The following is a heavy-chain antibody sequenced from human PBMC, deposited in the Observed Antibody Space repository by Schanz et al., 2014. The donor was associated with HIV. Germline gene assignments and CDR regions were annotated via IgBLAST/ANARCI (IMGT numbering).Heavy chain of an antibody. V-gene: IGHV1-18*01. Sequence: QVQLVQSGAEVKKPGASVRVSCKTSGYIFTSNGISWVRQAPGQGLEWMGWISTSNGNTNYAQKFQGRVTMTTDTSTSTAYMELRSLRSDDTAVYYCAREKTTLNWGDQGGKGTRGNVSS. D-gene: IGHD7-27*01. J-gene: IGHJ6*04. CDR1: GYIFTSNG. CDR2: ISTSNGNT. CDR3: AREKTTLNWGDQ.